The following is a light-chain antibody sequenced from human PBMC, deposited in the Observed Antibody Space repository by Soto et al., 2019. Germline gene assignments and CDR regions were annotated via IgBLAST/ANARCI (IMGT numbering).Light chain of an antibody. J-gene: IGKJ1*01. CDR2: NAP. CDR1: EGVGSSY. Sequence: EIVMTQSPATLSVSPGERATLSCRASEGVGSSYLAWYQQRPRQGPRLLINNAPRRATGIPDRFSGSGSGTDFTLTISRLEPEDFAVYYCQQYGSSPETFGQGTLVDVK. CDR3: QQYGSSPET. V-gene: IGKV3-20*01.